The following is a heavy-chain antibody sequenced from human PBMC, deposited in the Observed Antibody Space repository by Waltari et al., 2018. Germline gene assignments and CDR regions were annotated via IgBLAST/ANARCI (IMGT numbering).Heavy chain of an antibody. Sequence: EVQLLESGGGLVQPGGSLRLSCAASGFTFSSYAMSWVRQAPGKGLEWVSVIYSGGSTYYADSVKGRFTISRDNSKNTLYLQMNSLRAEDTAVYYCAKSDYDFWSGYRTFDYWGQGTLVTVSS. CDR3: AKSDYDFWSGYRTFDY. D-gene: IGHD3-3*01. CDR1: GFTFSSYA. V-gene: IGHV3-23*03. J-gene: IGHJ4*02. CDR2: IYSGGST.